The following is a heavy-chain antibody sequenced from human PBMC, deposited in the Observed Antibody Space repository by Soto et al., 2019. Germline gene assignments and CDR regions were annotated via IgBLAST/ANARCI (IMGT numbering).Heavy chain of an antibody. Sequence: GGSLRLSCAASGFTFSSYSMNWVRQAPGKGLEWVSYISSSSSTIYYADSVKGRFTISRDNAKNSLYLQMNSLRAEDTAVYYCAREGVVPAAMRGYYYYYYMDVWGKGTTVTVSS. D-gene: IGHD2-2*01. J-gene: IGHJ6*03. CDR3: AREGVVPAAMRGYYYYYYMDV. V-gene: IGHV3-48*01. CDR2: ISSSSSTI. CDR1: GFTFSSYS.